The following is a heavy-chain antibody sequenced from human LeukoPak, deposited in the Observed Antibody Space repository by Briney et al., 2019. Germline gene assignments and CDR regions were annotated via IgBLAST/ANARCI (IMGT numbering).Heavy chain of an antibody. CDR1: GGTFSSYA. J-gene: IGHJ6*03. Sequence: SVKVSCKASGGTFSSYAISWVRQAPGQGLEWMGGIIPIFGTANYAQKFQGRVTITADESTSTAYMELSSLRSEDTAVYYCARVGSYGSGNWDYYYYMDVWGKGTTVTVSS. CDR3: ARVGSYGSGNWDYYYYMDV. D-gene: IGHD3-10*01. CDR2: IIPIFGTA. V-gene: IGHV1-69*13.